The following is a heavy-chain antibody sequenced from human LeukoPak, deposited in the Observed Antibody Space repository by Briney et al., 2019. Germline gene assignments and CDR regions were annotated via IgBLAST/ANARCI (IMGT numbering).Heavy chain of an antibody. D-gene: IGHD5-12*01. Sequence: ASVKVSCKASGYTFTRYYMHWVRQAPGQGREWRGWINANSGGTQYAQKFQGRGTMTRDTAISKDYMELSRLRYDDRAGCYWSRAEAIDYWGQGTLVTVSS. J-gene: IGHJ4*02. CDR1: GYTFTRYY. V-gene: IGHV1-2*02. CDR3: SRAEAIDY. CDR2: INANSGGT.